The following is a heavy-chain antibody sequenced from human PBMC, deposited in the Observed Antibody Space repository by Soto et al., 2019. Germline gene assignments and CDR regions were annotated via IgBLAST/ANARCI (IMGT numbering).Heavy chain of an antibody. D-gene: IGHD3-10*01. V-gene: IGHV3-23*01. CDR1: GFTFSSYA. Sequence: VGSLRLSCASSGFTFSSYAMSWVRHAPGKGLEWVSVISTGGGSTYNAASVRGRFTVSRDNSKNTLYLQMNSLRAEDTATYYCAKHIRTQIWPLFEYWGQGTLVSLS. CDR3: AKHIRTQIWPLFEY. J-gene: IGHJ4*02. CDR2: ISTGGGST.